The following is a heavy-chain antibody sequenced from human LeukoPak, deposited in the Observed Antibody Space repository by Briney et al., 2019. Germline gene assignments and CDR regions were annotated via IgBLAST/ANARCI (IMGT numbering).Heavy chain of an antibody. Sequence: KPSETLSLTCTVSGGSISSSSYYWGWIRQPPGKGLEWIGSIYYSGSTYYNPSLKSRVTISVDTSKNQFSLKLSSVTAADTAVYYCARGIAARGRLDYWGQGTLVTVSS. D-gene: IGHD6-6*01. CDR3: ARGIAARGRLDY. V-gene: IGHV4-39*07. J-gene: IGHJ4*02. CDR1: GGSISSSSYY. CDR2: IYYSGST.